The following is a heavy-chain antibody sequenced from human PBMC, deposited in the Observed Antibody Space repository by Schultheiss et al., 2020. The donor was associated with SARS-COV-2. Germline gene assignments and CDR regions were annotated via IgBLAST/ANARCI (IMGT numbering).Heavy chain of an antibody. V-gene: IGHV3-30*18. CDR1: GFTFTNHG. CDR3: AKDAGVMSSPVDY. D-gene: IGHD3-16*01. J-gene: IGHJ4*02. Sequence: GGSLRLSCAASGFTFTNHGMHWVRQAPGKGLEWVAVISYDGSNKYYADSVKGRFTISRDNSKNTLYLQMNSLRAEDTAVYYCAKDAGVMSSPVDYWGQGTLVTVSS. CDR2: ISYDGSNK.